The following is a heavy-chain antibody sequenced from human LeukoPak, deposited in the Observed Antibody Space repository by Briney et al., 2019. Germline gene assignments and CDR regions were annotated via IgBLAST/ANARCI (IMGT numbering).Heavy chain of an antibody. Sequence: GASVKVSCKASGYTFTSYDINWVRQATGQGLEWMGWMNPNSGNTGYAQKFQGRVTITRNTSISTAYMELSSLRSEDTAVYYCARVAPNLGAAAGTRYPDYWGQGTLVTVSS. CDR1: GYTFTSYD. V-gene: IGHV1-8*03. D-gene: IGHD6-13*01. CDR2: MNPNSGNT. J-gene: IGHJ4*02. CDR3: ARVAPNLGAAAGTRYPDY.